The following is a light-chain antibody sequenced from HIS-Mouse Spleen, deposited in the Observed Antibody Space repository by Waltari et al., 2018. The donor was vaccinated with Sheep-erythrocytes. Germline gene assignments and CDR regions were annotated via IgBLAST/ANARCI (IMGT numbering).Light chain of an antibody. V-gene: IGLV2-8*01. CDR1: SSDVGGYNY. J-gene: IGLJ1*01. CDR3: SSYAGSNNFV. Sequence: QSALTQPPSASGSPGQSVTIPCTGTSSDVGGYNYVSWYQQHPGKAPKLMIYEVSKRPSGVPDRFSGSKSGNTASLTVSGLLAEDEADYYCSSYAGSNNFVFGTGTKVTVL. CDR2: EVS.